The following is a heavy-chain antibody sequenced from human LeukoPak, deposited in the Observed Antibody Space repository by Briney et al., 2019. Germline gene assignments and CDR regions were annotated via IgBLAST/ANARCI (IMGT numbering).Heavy chain of an antibody. CDR1: GYTFTSYG. Sequence: GASVKVSCKASGYTFTSYGISWVRQAPGQGLEWIGLINPNDNSIDYTQKLQGRVTVTRDRSTSTVYMELNSLRSEDTAVYYCAREGGSYKHFDYWGQGTLVTVSS. J-gene: IGHJ4*02. CDR2: INPNDNSI. V-gene: IGHV1-46*04. CDR3: AREGGSYKHFDY. D-gene: IGHD3-10*01.